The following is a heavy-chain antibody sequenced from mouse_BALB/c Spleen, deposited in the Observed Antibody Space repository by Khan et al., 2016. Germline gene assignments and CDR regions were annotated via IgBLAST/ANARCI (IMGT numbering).Heavy chain of an antibody. V-gene: IGHV3-2*02. CDR3: SRNPTAYYTMDL. J-gene: IGHJ4*01. Sequence: EVQLQESGPGLVKPSQSLSLTCTVTGYSITSDYAWNWIRQFPGNKLEWMGYISYSGSTRYYPSLKSRISFTRDTSKNQFFLQLNSVTTEDTATXYRSRNPTAYYTMDLRGQGTPVPVS. CDR1: GYSITSDYA. D-gene: IGHD1-2*01. CDR2: ISYSGST.